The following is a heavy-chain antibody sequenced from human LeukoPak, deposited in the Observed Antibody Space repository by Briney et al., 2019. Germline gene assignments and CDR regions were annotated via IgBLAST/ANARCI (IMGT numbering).Heavy chain of an antibody. Sequence: AASVKVSCKASGYTFTGYYMHWVRQAPGQGLEWMGLINPSGGSTRYAQKFQGRVTMTRDMSTSTVYMELSSLRSEDTAVYYCARALPHRRLMDTTMEQHWFDPWGQGTLVTVSS. CDR2: INPSGGST. CDR3: ARALPHRRLMDTTMEQHWFDP. V-gene: IGHV1-46*01. CDR1: GYTFTGYY. D-gene: IGHD5-18*01. J-gene: IGHJ5*02.